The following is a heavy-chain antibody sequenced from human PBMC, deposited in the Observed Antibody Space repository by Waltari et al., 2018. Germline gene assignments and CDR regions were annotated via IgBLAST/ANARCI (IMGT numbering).Heavy chain of an antibody. CDR3: ARPVGATNRFWYFDL. Sequence: QLQLQESGPGLVKPSETLSLTCTVSGGSISSSSYYWGWLRQPPGKGLGWIGSIHYSGSTYYSASLKSRVTISLDTYNNQVSLRLSAVTAADTALYYCARPVGATNRFWYFDLWGRGTLVTVSS. CDR1: GGSISSSSYY. J-gene: IGHJ2*01. V-gene: IGHV4-39*01. D-gene: IGHD1-26*01. CDR2: IHYSGST.